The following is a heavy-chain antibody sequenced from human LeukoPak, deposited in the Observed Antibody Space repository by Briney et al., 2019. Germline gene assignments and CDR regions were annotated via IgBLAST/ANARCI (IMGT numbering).Heavy chain of an antibody. D-gene: IGHD1-7*01. CDR3: ARGGITGTTCWFDP. CDR2: IDHDGRT. CDR1: GGSFSGYY. V-gene: IGHV4-34*01. Sequence: PSETQSLTCAVYGGSFSGYYWSWIRQSPGKGLEWIGEIDHDGRTNYNPSLKSRVTISADTSRNQFFLKVRSVTAADTAVYYCARGGITGTTCWFDPWGQGTQVTVSS. J-gene: IGHJ5*02.